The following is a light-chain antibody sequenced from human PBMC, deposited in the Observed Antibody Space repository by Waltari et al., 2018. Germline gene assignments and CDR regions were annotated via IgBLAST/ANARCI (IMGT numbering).Light chain of an antibody. CDR2: EDT. Sequence: QSALTQPASVSGSPGLSITISCTGTSSDVGSHNLVSWYQHHPGKAPKLMIYEDTKRPSGVSKRFSGSKSGNTASLTISGLQAEDEADYYCCSYAGGTASILLGGGTKLTVL. CDR3: CSYAGGTASIL. V-gene: IGLV2-23*01. CDR1: SSDVGSHNL. J-gene: IGLJ2*01.